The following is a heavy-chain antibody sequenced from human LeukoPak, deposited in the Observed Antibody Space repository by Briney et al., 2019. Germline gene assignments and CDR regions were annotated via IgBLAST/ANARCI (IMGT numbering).Heavy chain of an antibody. CDR2: IYYSGSTY. Sequence: SETLSLTCTVSGGSISSSNYYWGWIRQPPGKGLEWIGSIYYSGSTYYYNPSLKSRVTISVDTPKNQFSLKLSSVTAADTAVYYCARDATVVTPIDWFDPWGQGTLVTVSS. CDR1: GGSISSSNYY. V-gene: IGHV4-39*07. J-gene: IGHJ5*02. CDR3: ARDATVVTPIDWFDP. D-gene: IGHD4-23*01.